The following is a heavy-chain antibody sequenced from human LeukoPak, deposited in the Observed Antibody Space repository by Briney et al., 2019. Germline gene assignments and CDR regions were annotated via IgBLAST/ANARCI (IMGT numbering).Heavy chain of an antibody. J-gene: IGHJ4*02. D-gene: IGHD2-15*01. CDR3: AKQLGYCSDGSCYFPY. CDR2: ISNNGGYT. Sequence: AGGSVRLSCAASGFTFSSSAMSWVRQAPGKGLEWVSAISNNGGYTYYADSVQGRFTISRDNSKSTLCLQMNSLRAEDTAVYYCAKQLGYCSDGSCYFPYWGQGTLVTVSS. CDR1: GFTFSSSA. V-gene: IGHV3-23*01.